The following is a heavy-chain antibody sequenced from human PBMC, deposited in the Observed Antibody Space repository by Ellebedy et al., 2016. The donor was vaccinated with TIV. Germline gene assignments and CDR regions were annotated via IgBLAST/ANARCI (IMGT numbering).Heavy chain of an antibody. J-gene: IGHJ3*02. CDR2: MSPNNGNT. CDR3: AREDAFDI. V-gene: IGHV1-8*01. Sequence: AASVKVSCKASGYTFTSYDINWVLQATGQGPEWMGWMSPNNGNTGYAQKFQGRVTMTRDTSIRTAYMELSSLRSEDTAVYYCAREDAFDIWGQGTMVTVSS. CDR1: GYTFTSYD.